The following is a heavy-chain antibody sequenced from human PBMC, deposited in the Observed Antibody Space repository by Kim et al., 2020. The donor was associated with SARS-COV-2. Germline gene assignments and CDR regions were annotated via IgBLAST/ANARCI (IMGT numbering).Heavy chain of an antibody. Sequence: GGSLRLSCAASGFTFSSYAMHWVRQAPGKGLEWVAVISYDGSNKYYADSVKGRFTISRDNSKNTLYLQMNSLRAEDTAVYYCARDPRIAAAGGTHYGMDVWGQGTTVTVSS. D-gene: IGHD6-13*01. J-gene: IGHJ6*02. V-gene: IGHV3-30*04. CDR3: ARDPRIAAAGGTHYGMDV. CDR1: GFTFSSYA. CDR2: ISYDGSNK.